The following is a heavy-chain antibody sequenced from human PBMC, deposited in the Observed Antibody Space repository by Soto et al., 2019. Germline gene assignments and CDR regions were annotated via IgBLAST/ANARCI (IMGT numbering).Heavy chain of an antibody. CDR1: GFTFSDYY. Sequence: QVQLVESGGGLVKPGGSLRLSCAASGFTFSDYYMSWIRQAPGKGLEWVSYISSSSSYTNYADSVKGRFTISRDNAKNSLYLQMNSLRAVDTAVYYCARAGYDDYYFDYWGQGTLVTVSS. CDR3: ARAGYDDYYFDY. J-gene: IGHJ4*02. V-gene: IGHV3-11*06. CDR2: ISSSSSYT. D-gene: IGHD4-17*01.